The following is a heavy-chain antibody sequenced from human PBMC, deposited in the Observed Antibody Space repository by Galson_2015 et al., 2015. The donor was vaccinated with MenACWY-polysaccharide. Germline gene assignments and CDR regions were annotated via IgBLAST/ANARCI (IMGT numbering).Heavy chain of an antibody. CDR1: GFSFSTYW. J-gene: IGHJ5*02. D-gene: IGHD2-15*01. CDR2: INADGSAT. Sequence: SLRLSCAASGFSFSTYWMHWVRHAPGKGLVWDSRINADGSATGYADSVRGRFTISRDNAKNTLYLEMNSLRAEDTAVYYCTKAGAKFCSGSSCSFNWFDPWGQGTLVTVSS. V-gene: IGHV3-74*01. CDR3: TKAGAKFCSGSSCSFNWFDP.